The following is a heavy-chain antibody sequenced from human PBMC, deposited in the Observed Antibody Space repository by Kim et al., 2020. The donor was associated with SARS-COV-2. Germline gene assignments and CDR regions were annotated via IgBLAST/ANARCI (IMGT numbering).Heavy chain of an antibody. D-gene: IGHD3-10*01. J-gene: IGHJ4*02. Sequence: GGSLRLSCAASGFSFNTYTMDWVRQAPGKGLEWVSSITISSTHIYYADSVEGRFTISRANARNSVYLHMNSLRVDDTAIYYCARGWFGQVGDYWGQG. CDR1: GFSFNTYT. CDR2: ITISSTHI. CDR3: ARGWFGQVGDY. V-gene: IGHV3-21*01.